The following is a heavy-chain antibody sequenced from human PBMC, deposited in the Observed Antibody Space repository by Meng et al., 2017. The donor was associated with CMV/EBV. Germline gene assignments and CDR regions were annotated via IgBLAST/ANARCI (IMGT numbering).Heavy chain of an antibody. V-gene: IGHV3-11*04. CDR1: GFTFSDYY. D-gene: IGHD3-3*01. J-gene: IGHJ6*02. CDR2: ISSSGSTI. CDR3: AKDQPDGFWSGLYYYYYYGMDV. Sequence: GGSLRLSCAASGFTFSDYYMSWIRQAPGKGLEWVSYISSSGSTIYYADSVKGRFTISRDNAKNSLYLQMNSLRAEDTAVYYCAKDQPDGFWSGLYYYYYYGMDVWGQGTTVTVSS.